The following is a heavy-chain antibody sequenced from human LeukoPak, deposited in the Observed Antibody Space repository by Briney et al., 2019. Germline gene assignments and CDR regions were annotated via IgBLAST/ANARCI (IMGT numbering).Heavy chain of an antibody. CDR3: ARPQSVAGYYFDY. CDR1: GGTFISYA. V-gene: IGHV1-69*04. J-gene: IGHJ4*02. Sequence: GSSVKVSCKASGGTFISYAISWVRQAPGQGLEWMGRIIPILGIANYAQKFQGRVTITADKSTSTAYMELSSLRSEDTAVYYCARPQSVAGYYFDYWGQGTLVTVSS. CDR2: IIPILGIA. D-gene: IGHD6-19*01.